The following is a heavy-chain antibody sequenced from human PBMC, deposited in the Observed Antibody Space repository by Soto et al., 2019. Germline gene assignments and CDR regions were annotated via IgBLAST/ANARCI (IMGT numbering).Heavy chain of an antibody. CDR3: SRVRSRDYDFLTGSAWFDP. CDR2: IWYDGDKE. D-gene: IGHD3-9*01. Sequence: QVQLVESGGGVVQPGRSLRLSCAASGFTFSSYGMHWVRQAPGKGLEWVAVIWYDGDKEYYVDSVKGRFTISRDNSKNTLYLQMNSLRAEDTAMYYCSRVRSRDYDFLTGSAWFDPWGQGTLVTVSS. CDR1: GFTFSSYG. J-gene: IGHJ5*02. V-gene: IGHV3-33*01.